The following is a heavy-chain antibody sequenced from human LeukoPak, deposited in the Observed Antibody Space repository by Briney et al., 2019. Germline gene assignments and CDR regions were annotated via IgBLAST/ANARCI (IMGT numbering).Heavy chain of an antibody. V-gene: IGHV3-74*01. D-gene: IGHD4-17*01. CDR1: GFSFSSYW. J-gene: IGHJ4*02. Sequence: GGSLRLSCAASGFSFSSYWMHWVRQVPGKGLVWVSRINSGGSSTSHADSVKGRFTISRDNAKNTLYLQMNSLRAEDTAVYYCARGGDYPFDYWGQGTLVTVSS. CDR2: INSGGSST. CDR3: ARGGDYPFDY.